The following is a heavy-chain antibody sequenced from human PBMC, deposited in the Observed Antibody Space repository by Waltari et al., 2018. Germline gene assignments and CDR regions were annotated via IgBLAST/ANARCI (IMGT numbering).Heavy chain of an antibody. V-gene: IGHV3-9*01. CDR3: AKVYYGMDV. J-gene: IGHJ6*02. Sequence: EVQLVEYGGGLVQPGRSLRLSCAASGFPFADYSIHWVRQAPGKGLEWVAGISWNSGSIGYADSVKGRFTISRDNAKNSLYLQMNSLRAEDTALYYCAKVYYGMDVWGQGTTVTVSS. CDR1: GFPFADYS. CDR2: ISWNSGSI.